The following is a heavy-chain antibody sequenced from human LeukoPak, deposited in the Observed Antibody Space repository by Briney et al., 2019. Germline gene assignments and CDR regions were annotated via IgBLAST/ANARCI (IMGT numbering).Heavy chain of an antibody. CDR2: INHSGST. CDR3: ASDYGEYFDY. CDR1: GGSFSGYY. D-gene: IGHD4-17*01. V-gene: IGHV4-34*01. J-gene: IGHJ4*02. Sequence: SETLSLTCAVYGGSFSGYYWSWIRQPPGKGLEWIGEINHSGSTNYNPSLKSRVTISVDTSKNQFSLKLSSVTAADTAVYYCASDYGEYFDYWGQGTLVTVSS.